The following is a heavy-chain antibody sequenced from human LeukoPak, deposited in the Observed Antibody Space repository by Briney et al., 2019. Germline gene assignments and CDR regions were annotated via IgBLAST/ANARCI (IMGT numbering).Heavy chain of an antibody. J-gene: IGHJ4*02. Sequence: PSETLSLTCAVYGGSFSGYYWSWIRQPPGKGLEWIGEINHSGSTNYNPSLKSRVTISVDTSKNQFSLKLSSVTAADTAVYYCARVLPYRYYFDYWGQGTLVTVSS. CDR3: ARVLPYRYYFDY. V-gene: IGHV4-34*01. D-gene: IGHD2-15*01. CDR1: GGSFSGYY. CDR2: INHSGST.